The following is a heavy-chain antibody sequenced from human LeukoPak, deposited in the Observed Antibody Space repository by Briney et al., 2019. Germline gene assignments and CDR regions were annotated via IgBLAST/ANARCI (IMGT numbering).Heavy chain of an antibody. CDR3: ATEGQTYYFDN. CDR2: IIPLFGTA. Sequence: SVKVSCKASGGTFSRYGISWVRQAPGQGLEWLGGIIPLFGTANYAQKFQGRVTITTDESTSIAYMELNSLRSQDTALYYCATEGQTYYFDNWGQGTLVTVSS. J-gene: IGHJ4*02. V-gene: IGHV1-69*05. CDR1: GGTFSRYG.